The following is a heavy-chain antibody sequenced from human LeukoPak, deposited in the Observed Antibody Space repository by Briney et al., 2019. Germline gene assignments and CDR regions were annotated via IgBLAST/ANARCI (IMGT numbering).Heavy chain of an antibody. D-gene: IGHD4-23*01. CDR3: ARARQATVDFDY. CDR2: ISSSSSYI. V-gene: IGHV3-21*01. J-gene: IGHJ4*02. Sequence: PGGSLRLSCAASGFTFSSYSMNWVRQAAGKRLEWVSSISSSSSYIYYADSVKGRFTISRDNAKNSPYLQMNSLRAEDTAVYYCARARQATVDFDYWGQGTLVTVSS. CDR1: GFTFSSYS.